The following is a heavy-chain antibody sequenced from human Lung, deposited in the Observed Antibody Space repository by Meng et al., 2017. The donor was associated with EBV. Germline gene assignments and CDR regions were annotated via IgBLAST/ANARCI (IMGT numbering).Heavy chain of an antibody. V-gene: IGHV4-4*02. D-gene: IGHD5-12*01. Sequence: RLKGSGPGLVRPSETRSLTCAGSGAPSSNNNWWSWVRQPPGKGLEWIGEISHSGTTNYTPSLKSRVTISVDKSKNQFSLKLTSVTAADTAVYYCARIEGYDRLYYFGQWGRGTLVTVSS. CDR1: GAPSSNNNW. CDR2: ISHSGTT. J-gene: IGHJ4*02. CDR3: ARIEGYDRLYYFGQ.